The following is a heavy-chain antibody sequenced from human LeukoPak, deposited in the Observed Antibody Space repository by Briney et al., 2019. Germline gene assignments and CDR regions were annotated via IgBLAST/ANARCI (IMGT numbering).Heavy chain of an antibody. CDR2: ISHSGST. V-gene: IGHV4-34*09. CDR1: GVSFSGYY. D-gene: IGHD3-22*01. Sequence: SETLSLTCAVYGVSFSGYYWSWIRQPPGKGLEWIGEISHSGSTNYNPSLKSRLNISADTSRNQFSLKLRSVTAADTALYFCAREGYYYDSSGPIDYWGQGTRVTVSS. J-gene: IGHJ4*02. CDR3: AREGYYYDSSGPIDY.